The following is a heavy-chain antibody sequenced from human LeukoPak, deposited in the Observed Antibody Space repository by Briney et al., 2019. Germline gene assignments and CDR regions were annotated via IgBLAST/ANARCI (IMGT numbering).Heavy chain of an antibody. CDR2: IKQDGSEK. Sequence: GGSLRLSCAASGFTFSCYWMSSVRQAPGKGLEWVANIKQDGSEKYYVDSVKGRFTISRDNAKNSLYLQMNSLRAEDTAVYYCARRMADIVVVPAAIGVYNWFDPWGQGTLVTVSS. V-gene: IGHV3-7*01. CDR1: GFTFSCYW. J-gene: IGHJ5*02. D-gene: IGHD2-2*01. CDR3: ARRMADIVVVPAAIGVYNWFDP.